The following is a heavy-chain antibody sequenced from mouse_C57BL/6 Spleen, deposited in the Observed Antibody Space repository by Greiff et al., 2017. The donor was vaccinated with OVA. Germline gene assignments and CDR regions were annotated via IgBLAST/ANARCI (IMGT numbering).Heavy chain of an antibody. J-gene: IGHJ3*01. CDR2: INPSSGYT. Sequence: QVQLQQSGAELARPGASVTMSCKASGYTFTSYTMHWVKQRPGQGLEWIGYINPSSGYTKYNQKFKDKATLTADKSSSTAYMQLSSLTSEDSAVYYCAREGTFITTVVAPGFAYWGQGTLVTVSA. CDR3: AREGTFITTVVAPGFAY. D-gene: IGHD1-1*01. CDR1: GYTFTSYT. V-gene: IGHV1-4*01.